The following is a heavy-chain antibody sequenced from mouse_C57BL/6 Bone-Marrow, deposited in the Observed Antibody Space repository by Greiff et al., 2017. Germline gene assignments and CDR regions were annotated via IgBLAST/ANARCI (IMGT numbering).Heavy chain of an antibody. CDR2: IYPGSGST. CDR3: ARPYYSNYWYFDV. Sequence: VQLQQPGAELVKPGASVKMSCKASGYTFTSYWITWVKQRPGQGLEWIGDIYPGSGSTKYNEKLKSKATLTVDTSSSTAYMQLSSLTSEDSAVYYCARPYYSNYWYFDVWGTGTTVTVSS. J-gene: IGHJ1*03. V-gene: IGHV1-55*01. D-gene: IGHD2-5*01. CDR1: GYTFTSYW.